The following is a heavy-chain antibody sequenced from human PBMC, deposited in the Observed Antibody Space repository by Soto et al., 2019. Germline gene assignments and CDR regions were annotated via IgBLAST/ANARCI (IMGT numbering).Heavy chain of an antibody. CDR1: GFTFSSYA. D-gene: IGHD6-25*01. V-gene: IGHV3-30-3*01. J-gene: IGHJ5*02. CDR3: ARGLSSGRFDP. CDR2: ISYDGSNK. Sequence: PGGSLRLSCAASGFTFSSYAMHWVRQAPGKGLEWVAVISYDGSNKYYADSVEGRFTISRDNSKNTLYLQMNSLRAEDTAVYYCARGLSSGRFDPWGQGTLVTVSS.